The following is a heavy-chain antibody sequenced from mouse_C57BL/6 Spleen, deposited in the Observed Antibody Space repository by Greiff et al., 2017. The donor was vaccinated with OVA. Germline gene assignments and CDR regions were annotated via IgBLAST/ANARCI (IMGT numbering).Heavy chain of an antibody. J-gene: IGHJ2*01. CDR1: GYTFTSYW. V-gene: IGHV1-72*01. CDR3: ARPDEYSNDAGFFFDY. CDR2: IDPNSGGT. D-gene: IGHD2-12*01. Sequence: VQLQQPGAELVKPGASVKLSCKASGYTFTSYWMHWVKQRPGRGLEWIGRIDPNSGGTKYNEKFKSKATLTVDKPSTTAYMQLSSLTSEDSAVYYCARPDEYSNDAGFFFDYWGQGTTLTVSS.